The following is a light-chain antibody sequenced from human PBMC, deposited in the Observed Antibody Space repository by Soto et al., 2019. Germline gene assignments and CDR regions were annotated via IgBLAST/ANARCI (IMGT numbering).Light chain of an antibody. Sequence: QSVLTQPPSASGSPGQSGTISCTGRSSDVGGYSYVSWYQQLPGKAPKLMIHEVTKRPSGVPDRFSGSKSGNTAFLTVSGLQAGDEADYYCSSCAGANIWGFGGGTKLTVL. CDR2: EVT. CDR1: SSDVGGYSY. CDR3: SSCAGANIWG. V-gene: IGLV2-8*01. J-gene: IGLJ3*02.